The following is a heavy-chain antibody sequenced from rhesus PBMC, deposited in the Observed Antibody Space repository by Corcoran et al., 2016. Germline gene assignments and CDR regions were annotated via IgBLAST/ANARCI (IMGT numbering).Heavy chain of an antibody. J-gene: IGHJ4*01. CDR2: VSGSRGST. V-gene: IGHV4-99*02. Sequence: QVQLQESGPGLVKPSETLSLTFAVPGYSISSGYYRGWIRQPPGKGLEYIGYVSGSRGSTYYNPSLKSRVTISKDTSKNQFSLKLSSVTAADTAVYYCARGGYSYGPFDYWGQGVLVTVSS. CDR1: GYSISSGYY. D-gene: IGHD5-36*01. CDR3: ARGGYSYGPFDY.